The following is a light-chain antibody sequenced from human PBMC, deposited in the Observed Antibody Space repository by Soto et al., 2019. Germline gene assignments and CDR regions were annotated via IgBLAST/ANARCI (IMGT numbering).Light chain of an antibody. J-gene: IGKJ4*01. CDR3: QQSFNNPLT. Sequence: QMTQSPSSRFASVGDRFSITCRASQSIGRYLAWHQQKPGKAPNLLINAASTLQSGVPSRFSGSGSGTDFNLTISSLQPEDFATYYCQQSFNNPLTFGEGTKVDIK. CDR2: AAS. V-gene: IGKV1-39*01. CDR1: QSIGRY.